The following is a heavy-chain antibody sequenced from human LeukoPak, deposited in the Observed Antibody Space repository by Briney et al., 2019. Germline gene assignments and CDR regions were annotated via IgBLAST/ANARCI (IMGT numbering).Heavy chain of an antibody. Sequence: SETLSLTCTVSGGSISSYYWSWIRQPPGKGLEWIGYIYYSGSTNYNPSLKSRVTISVDTSKNQFSLKLSSVTAADTAVYYCARLLTGYGVDYWGQGTLVTVSS. D-gene: IGHD3-9*01. CDR3: ARLLTGYGVDY. CDR2: IYYSGST. V-gene: IGHV4-59*01. J-gene: IGHJ4*02. CDR1: GGSISSYY.